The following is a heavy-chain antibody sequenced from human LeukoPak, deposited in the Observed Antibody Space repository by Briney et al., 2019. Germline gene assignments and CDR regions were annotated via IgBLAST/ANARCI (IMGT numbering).Heavy chain of an antibody. Sequence: PGGSLRLSCEASEFSVTTHYMSWVRQAPGRGLEWVSVMHAKENTYYAKSVKGRFTISRDTSKNTVYLQMTSLGEEDTAIYYCARGGENSEYYSHFFAHWGQGTPVTVSP. J-gene: IGHJ4*02. CDR1: EFSVTTHY. CDR2: MHAKENT. CDR3: ARGGENSEYYSHFFAH. V-gene: IGHV3-53*01. D-gene: IGHD3-22*01.